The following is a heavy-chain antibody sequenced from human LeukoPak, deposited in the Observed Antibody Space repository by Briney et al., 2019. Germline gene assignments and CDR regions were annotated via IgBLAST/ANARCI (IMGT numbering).Heavy chain of an antibody. J-gene: IGHJ4*02. CDR2: ISTSGGSS. V-gene: IGHV3-23*01. Sequence: GGSLRLSCAASGFTFGSYAMSWVRQAPGKGLEWVSGISTSGGSSSYADSVKGRFTISRDNPRNTLYMEMNSLRAEDTALYYCAKGGYDYVEVGYFDSWGQGTLVTVSS. CDR3: AKGGYDYVEVGYFDS. CDR1: GFTFGSYA. D-gene: IGHD5-12*01.